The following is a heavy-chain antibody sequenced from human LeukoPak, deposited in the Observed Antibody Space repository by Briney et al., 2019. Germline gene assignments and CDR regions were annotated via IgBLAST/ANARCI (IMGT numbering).Heavy chain of an antibody. CDR3: AGYFYTSSPAFDY. CDR1: GFTFSDYY. Sequence: GGSLRLSCAASGFTFSDYYMSWIRQAPGKGLELVSYISSSGSTIYYADSVKARFTISRDNAKNSLYLQINSLRAEDTAVYYCAGYFYTSSPAFDYWGQGTLVTVSS. D-gene: IGHD3-16*01. CDR2: ISSSGSTI. V-gene: IGHV3-11*04. J-gene: IGHJ4*02.